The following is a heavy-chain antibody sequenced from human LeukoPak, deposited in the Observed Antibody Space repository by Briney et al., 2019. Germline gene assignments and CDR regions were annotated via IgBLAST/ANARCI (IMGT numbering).Heavy chain of an antibody. Sequence: GGSLRLSCAASGLTVTSYAMTWVRQAPGKALEWVSAISAGGRNTDYAESVKGRFTISRGNSKNTLYLQMNSLRAEDTAVYYCAKDLKAHIVVVTAADYWGQGTLVTVSS. V-gene: IGHV3-23*01. CDR2: ISAGGRNT. CDR3: AKDLKAHIVVVTAADY. CDR1: GLTVTSYA. D-gene: IGHD2-21*02. J-gene: IGHJ4*02.